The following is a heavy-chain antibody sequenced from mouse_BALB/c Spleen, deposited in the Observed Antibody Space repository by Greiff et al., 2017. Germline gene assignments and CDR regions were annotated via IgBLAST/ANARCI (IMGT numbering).Heavy chain of an antibody. CDR2: IYPSDSYT. J-gene: IGHJ1*01. CDR3: ARRPYYGSSYWYFDV. V-gene: IGHV1-69*02. D-gene: IGHD1-1*01. CDR1: GYTFTSYW. Sequence: QVQLQQSGAELVRPGASVKLSCKASGYTFTSYWINWVKQRPGQGLEWIGNIYPSDSYTNYNQKFKDKATLTVDKSSSTAYMQLSSPTSEDSAVYYCARRPYYGSSYWYFDVWGAGTTVTVAS.